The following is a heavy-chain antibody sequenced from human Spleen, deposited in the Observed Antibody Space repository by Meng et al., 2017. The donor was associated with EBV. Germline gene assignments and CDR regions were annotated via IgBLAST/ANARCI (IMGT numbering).Heavy chain of an antibody. D-gene: IGHD6-25*01. CDR3: ARGGSGWDTFDH. Sequence: VHLLQAGTEVKKPGASGKVSCKTSGYTFNTYGISWLRLAPGQGLEWMGWISVYNGNTVYAQKFQGRVTMTRDTSTNTAYMDLRALTFDDTAVYFCARGGSGWDTFDHWGRGTLVTVSS. J-gene: IGHJ4*02. CDR2: ISVYNGNT. CDR1: GYTFNTYG. V-gene: IGHV1-18*01.